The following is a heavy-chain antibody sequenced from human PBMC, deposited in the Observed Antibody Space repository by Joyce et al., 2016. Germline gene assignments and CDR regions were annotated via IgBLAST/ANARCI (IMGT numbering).Heavy chain of an antibody. CDR2: ISSSSSTI. J-gene: IGHJ3*02. V-gene: IGHV3-48*01. D-gene: IGHD4-17*01. Sequence: EVQLVESGGGLVQPGGSVRLSCAASGFTFSSYSMNWVRQAPGKGLEWVSYISSSSSTIYYSDAVKGRFTISRDNAKNSLYRQMNSLRAEDTAVYYCAKADYGDKIDAFDIWGQGTMVTVSS. CDR3: AKADYGDKIDAFDI. CDR1: GFTFSSYS.